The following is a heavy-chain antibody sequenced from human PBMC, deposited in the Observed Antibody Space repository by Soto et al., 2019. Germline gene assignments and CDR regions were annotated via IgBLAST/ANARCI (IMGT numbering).Heavy chain of an antibody. CDR1: GYSFTSYW. V-gene: IGHV5-10-1*01. CDR2: IDPSDSYT. CDR3: ARHGGVYDFWSGYGPPSAFDI. Sequence: PGESLKISCKGSGYSFTSYWISWVRQMPGKGLEWMGRIDPSDSYTNYSPSFQGHVTISADKSISTAYLQWSSLKASDTAMYYCARHGGVYDFWSGYGPPSAFDIWGQGTMVTVS. D-gene: IGHD3-3*01. J-gene: IGHJ3*02.